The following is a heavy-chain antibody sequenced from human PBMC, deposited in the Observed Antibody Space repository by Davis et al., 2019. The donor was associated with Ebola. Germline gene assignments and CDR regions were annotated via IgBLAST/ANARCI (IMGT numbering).Heavy chain of an antibody. V-gene: IGHV3-30*18. CDR3: AKDTAMVTYYYYYGMDV. D-gene: IGHD5-18*01. Sequence: GESLKISCAASGFTFSSYGMHWVRQAPGKGLEWVAVISYDGSNKYYADSVKGRFTISRDNSKNTLYLQMNSLRAEDTAVYYCAKDTAMVTYYYYYGMDVWGKGTTVTVSS. CDR2: ISYDGSNK. CDR1: GFTFSSYG. J-gene: IGHJ6*04.